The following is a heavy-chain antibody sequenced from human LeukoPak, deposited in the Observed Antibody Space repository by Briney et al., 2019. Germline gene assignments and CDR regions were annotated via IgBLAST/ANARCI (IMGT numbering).Heavy chain of an antibody. CDR1: GFTVSSNY. V-gene: IGHV3-53*01. J-gene: IGHJ3*02. Sequence: GGSLRLSCAASGFTVSSNYMSWVRQAPGKGLEWVSVIYSGGSTYYADSVKGRFTISRDNSKNTLYLQMNSLRAEDTAVYYCATSHYYDSSGCYPLAFDIWGQGTMVTVSS. CDR2: IYSGGST. D-gene: IGHD3-22*01. CDR3: ATSHYYDSSGCYPLAFDI.